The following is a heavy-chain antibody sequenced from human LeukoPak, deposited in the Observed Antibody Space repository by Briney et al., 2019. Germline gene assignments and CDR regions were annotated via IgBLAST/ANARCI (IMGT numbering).Heavy chain of an antibody. D-gene: IGHD1-26*01. CDR2: ISYDGSNK. Sequence: GGSLRLSCAASGFTFSSYAMHWVRQAPGKGLEWVAVISYDGSNKYYADSVKGRFTISRDNSKNTLYLQMNSLRAEDTAVYYCARAIGYYYHYYGMDVWGQGTTVTVSS. J-gene: IGHJ6*02. CDR3: ARAIGYYYHYYGMDV. CDR1: GFTFSSYA. V-gene: IGHV3-30-3*01.